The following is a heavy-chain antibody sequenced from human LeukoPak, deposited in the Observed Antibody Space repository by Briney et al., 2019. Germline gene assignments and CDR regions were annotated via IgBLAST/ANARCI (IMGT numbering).Heavy chain of an antibody. J-gene: IGHJ3*02. CDR2: MNPNSGNT. CDR1: GYTFTSYD. CDR3: AMSYYCGSGKYDAFDI. Sequence: GASVKVSCKASGYTFTSYDINWVRQATGQGLEWTGWMNPNSGNTGYAQKFQGRVTMTRNTSISTAYMELSSLRSEDTAVYYCAMSYYCGSGKYDAFDIWGQGTMVTVSS. V-gene: IGHV1-8*01. D-gene: IGHD3-10*01.